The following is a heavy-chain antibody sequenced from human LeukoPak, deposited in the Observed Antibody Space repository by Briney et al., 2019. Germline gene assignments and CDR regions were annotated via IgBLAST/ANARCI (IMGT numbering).Heavy chain of an antibody. J-gene: IGHJ6*02. CDR1: GYTFTSYY. V-gene: IGHV1-46*01. Sequence: ASVKVSCKTSGYTFTSYYMHWVRQAPGQGLEWMGIINPRGGSASSAQKFQGRVTLTRDTSTSTVYMDLSSLRSQDTAVYYCARELNYGDLGYYYYGMDVWGQGTTVTVSS. CDR2: INPRGGSA. D-gene: IGHD4-17*01. CDR3: ARELNYGDLGYYYYGMDV.